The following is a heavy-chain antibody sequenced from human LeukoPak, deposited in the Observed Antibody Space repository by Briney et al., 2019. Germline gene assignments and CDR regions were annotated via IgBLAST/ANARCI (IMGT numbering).Heavy chain of an antibody. CDR1: GFTFSSYG. CDR3: AKDPRPPDHGTHDAFDI. D-gene: IGHD6-6*01. V-gene: IGHV3-30*02. J-gene: IGHJ3*02. CDR2: VRYDGSNK. Sequence: GGSLRLSCAAPGFTFSSYGMHWVRQAPGKGLEWVAFVRYDGSNKYYADSVKGRFTISRDNSKNTLYLQMNSLRAEDTAVYYCAKDPRPPDHGTHDAFDIWGQGTMVTVSS.